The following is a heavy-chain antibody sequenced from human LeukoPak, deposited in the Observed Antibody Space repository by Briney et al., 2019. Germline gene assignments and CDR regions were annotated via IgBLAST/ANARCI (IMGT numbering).Heavy chain of an antibody. CDR2: IYYSGST. J-gene: IGHJ4*02. CDR3: ARDDRRAGAFDY. Sequence: SETLSLTCTVSGGSISSGDYYWSWIRQPPGRGLEWIGYIYYSGSTYYNPSLKSRVTISVDTSKNQFSLKLSSVTAADTAVYYCARDDRRAGAFDYWGQGTLVTVSS. D-gene: IGHD4/OR15-4a*01. CDR1: GGSISSGDYY. V-gene: IGHV4-30-4*01.